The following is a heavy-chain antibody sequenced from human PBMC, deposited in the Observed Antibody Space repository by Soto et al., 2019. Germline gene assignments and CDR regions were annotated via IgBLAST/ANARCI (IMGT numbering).Heavy chain of an antibody. CDR3: AKDLRTPGPLYCDSDYFLPRDS. D-gene: IGHD2-21*01. J-gene: IGHJ4*02. CDR2: ISYDGINR. CDR1: GFTFTSYG. Sequence: QVQLVESGGGVVQPGRSLRLSCAASGFTFTSYGMHWVRQAPGKGLEWVAVISYDGINRYYADSVKGRFTISRDNSKNTLYLQMNSLRAEDTAMYYCAKDLRTPGPLYCDSDYFLPRDSWGQGTLVTVSS. V-gene: IGHV3-30*18.